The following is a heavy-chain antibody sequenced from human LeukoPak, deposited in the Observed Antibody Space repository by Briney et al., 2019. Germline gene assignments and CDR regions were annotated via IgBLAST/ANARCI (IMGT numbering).Heavy chain of an antibody. V-gene: IGHV3-7*03. Sequence: GGSLRLSCAASGFSLSGYWMSWVRQAPGKGPEWVANIKKDGSRRYYSESVRGRFTISRDNYENSLYLQMNSLRAEDTAVYYCATHWRGRWGQGTLVTVSS. CDR1: GFSLSGYW. CDR2: IKKDGSRR. D-gene: IGHD1-1*01. J-gene: IGHJ4*02. CDR3: ATHWRGR.